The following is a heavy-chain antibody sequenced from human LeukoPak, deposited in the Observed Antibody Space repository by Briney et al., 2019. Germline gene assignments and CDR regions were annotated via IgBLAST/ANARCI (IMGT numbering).Heavy chain of an antibody. CDR3: ARDWWELPPLCAFDI. CDR2: INPSSGGT. CDR1: GYTFTGYY. J-gene: IGHJ3*02. D-gene: IGHD1-26*01. V-gene: IGHV1-2*02. Sequence: ASVKVSCKASGYTFTGYYMHWVRQAPGQGLEWMGWINPSSGGTNYAQKFQGRVTMTRDTSISTAYMELSRLRSDDTAVYYCARDWWELPPLCAFDIWGQGTMVTVSS.